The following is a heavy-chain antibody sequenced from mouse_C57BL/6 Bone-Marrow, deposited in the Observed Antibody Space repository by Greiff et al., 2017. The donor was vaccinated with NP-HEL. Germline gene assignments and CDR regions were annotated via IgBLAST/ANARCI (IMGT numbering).Heavy chain of an antibody. CDR3: AREGYYGSSYVRFAY. CDR1: GYSFTDYN. Sequence: VHVKQSGPELVKPGASVKISCKASGYSFTDYNMNWVKQSNGKSLEWIGVINPNYGTTSYNQKFKGKATLTVDQSSSTAYMQLNSLTSEDSAVYYCAREGYYGSSYVRFAYWGQGTLVTVSA. CDR2: INPNYGTT. D-gene: IGHD1-1*01. V-gene: IGHV1-39*01. J-gene: IGHJ3*01.